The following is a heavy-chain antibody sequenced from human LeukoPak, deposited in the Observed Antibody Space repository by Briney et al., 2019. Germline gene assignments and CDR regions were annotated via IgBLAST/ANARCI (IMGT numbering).Heavy chain of an antibody. Sequence: ASVMVSCTASGYTFIIYGITWVRQAPGQGLEWMGWISGYNGNTYSGQKVKGRVTMTTDTSTSTAYMELRSLRSDDTAVYYCARDWGSYSLDYWGQGTLVTVSS. CDR1: GYTFIIYG. CDR2: ISGYNGNT. V-gene: IGHV1-18*01. CDR3: ARDWGSYSLDY. D-gene: IGHD1-26*01. J-gene: IGHJ4*02.